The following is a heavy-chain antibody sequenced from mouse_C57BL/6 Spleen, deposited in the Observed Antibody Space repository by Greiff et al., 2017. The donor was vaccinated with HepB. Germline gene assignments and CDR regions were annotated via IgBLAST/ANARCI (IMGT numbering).Heavy chain of an antibody. CDR3: ARTHYYVSSYWYFDV. D-gene: IGHD1-1*01. Sequence: QVQLQQSGAELARPGASVKLSCKASGYTFTSYGISWVKQRTGQGLEWIGEIYPRSGNTYYNEKFKGKATLTADKSSSTAYMELRSLTSEDSAVYFCARTHYYVSSYWYFDVWGTGTTVTVSS. CDR2: IYPRSGNT. CDR1: GYTFTSYG. V-gene: IGHV1-81*01. J-gene: IGHJ1*03.